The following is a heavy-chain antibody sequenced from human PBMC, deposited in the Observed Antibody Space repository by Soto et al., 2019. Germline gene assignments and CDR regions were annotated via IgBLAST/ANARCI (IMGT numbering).Heavy chain of an antibody. CDR3: ARMVRGVKYYFDY. CDR2: IYYSGST. D-gene: IGHD3-10*01. V-gene: IGHV4-31*03. Sequence: PSETLSLTCTVSGGSISSGGYYWSWIRQHPGKGLEWIGYIYYSGSTYYNPSLKSRVTISVDTSKNQFSLKPSSVTAADTAVYYCARMVRGVKYYFDYWGQGTLVTVSS. CDR1: GGSISSGGYY. J-gene: IGHJ4*02.